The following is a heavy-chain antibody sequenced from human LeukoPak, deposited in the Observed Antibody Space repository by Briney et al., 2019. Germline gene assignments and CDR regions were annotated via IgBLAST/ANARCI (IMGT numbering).Heavy chain of an antibody. D-gene: IGHD4-17*01. Sequence: SQTLSLTCTVSGGSISSGRYYWSWIRQPAGKGLEWIGRIYTSGSTHYNPSLKSRVTMSADTSKKQFSLKLRSVTAADTAVYYCAREGIYGDYRHWGQGTLVTVSS. CDR1: GGSISSGRYY. V-gene: IGHV4-61*02. CDR2: IYTSGST. J-gene: IGHJ4*02. CDR3: AREGIYGDYRH.